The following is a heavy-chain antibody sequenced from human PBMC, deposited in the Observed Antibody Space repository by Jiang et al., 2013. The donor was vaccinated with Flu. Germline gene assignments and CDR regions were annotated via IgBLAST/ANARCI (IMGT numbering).Heavy chain of an antibody. Sequence: KFQGRVTITRDTSASTAYMELSSLRSEDTAVYYCARDDRDWNVAFDIWGQGTMVTVSS. D-gene: IGHD1-1*01. CDR3: ARDDRDWNVAFDI. V-gene: IGHV1-3*01. J-gene: IGHJ3*02.